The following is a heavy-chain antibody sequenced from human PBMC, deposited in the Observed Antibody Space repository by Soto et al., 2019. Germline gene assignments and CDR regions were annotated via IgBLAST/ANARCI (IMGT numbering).Heavy chain of an antibody. CDR3: ARGRYCLTGRCFPNWFDS. CDR2: IYKSATT. V-gene: IGHV4-30-4*01. J-gene: IGHJ5*01. CDR1: GDSISNLDYF. D-gene: IGHD7-27*01. Sequence: SETLSLTCSVSGDSISNLDYFWAWIRQPPGQALEYIGYIYKSATTYYNPSFESRVAIAVDTSKSQFSLNVTSVTAADTAVYFCARGRYCLTGRCFPNWFDSWGQGALVTVSS.